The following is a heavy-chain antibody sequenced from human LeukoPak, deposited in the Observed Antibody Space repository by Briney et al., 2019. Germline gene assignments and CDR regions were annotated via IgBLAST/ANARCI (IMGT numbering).Heavy chain of an antibody. Sequence: ASVKVSCKASGYTFTSHDISWVRQAPGQGLEWMGWIGPYNGNTNYAQKLQGRVTMTTDTSTSTAYMELRSLTSDDTAVYYCARGSSSSWYVWGQGTLVTVSS. CDR1: GYTFTSHD. D-gene: IGHD6-13*01. V-gene: IGHV1-18*01. CDR2: IGPYNGNT. CDR3: ARGSSSSWYV. J-gene: IGHJ4*02.